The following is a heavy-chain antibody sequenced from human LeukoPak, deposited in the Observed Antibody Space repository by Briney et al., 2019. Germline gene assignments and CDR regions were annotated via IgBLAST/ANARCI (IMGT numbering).Heavy chain of an antibody. D-gene: IGHD3-22*01. V-gene: IGHV3-30*18. J-gene: IGHJ6*02. CDR2: ISYDGSNK. CDR3: AKDDSSGSSYYFHGMDV. CDR1: GFTFSSYG. Sequence: GGSLRLSCAASGFTFSSYGIHWVRQAPGKGLEWVAVISYDGSNKYYADSMKGRFTISRDNSKNTLYLQMNSLRAEDTAVYYCAKDDSSGSSYYFHGMDVWGQGTTVTVSS.